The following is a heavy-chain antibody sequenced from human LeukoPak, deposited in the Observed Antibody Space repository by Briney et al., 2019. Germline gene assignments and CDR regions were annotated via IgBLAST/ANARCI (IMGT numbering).Heavy chain of an antibody. J-gene: IGHJ4*02. D-gene: IGHD5-18*01. CDR2: INHSGST. Sequence: SETLSLTCAVYGGSFSGYYWSWIRQPPGKGLEWIGEINHSGSTNYNSSLKSRVTISVDTSKNQFSLKLSSVTAADTAVYYCARAGLWLSRGATFVDYWGQGTLVTVSS. V-gene: IGHV4-34*01. CDR3: ARAGLWLSRGATFVDY. CDR1: GGSFSGYY.